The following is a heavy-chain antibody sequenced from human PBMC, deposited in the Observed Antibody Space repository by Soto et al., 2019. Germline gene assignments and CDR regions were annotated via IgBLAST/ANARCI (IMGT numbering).Heavy chain of an antibody. J-gene: IGHJ6*02. D-gene: IGHD5-18*01. CDR3: AKERGYNYGYDAMDV. CDR1: GFTSSSYA. V-gene: IGHV3-23*01. CDR2: ISGSGGST. Sequence: EVQLLESGGGLVQPGGSLRLSCAASGFTSSSYAMSWVRQAPGKGLEWVSGISGSGGSTYYADSVKGRFTISRDNSKNTLYLQTNSLRAEDTAVYYCAKERGYNYGYDAMDVWGQGTTVTVSS.